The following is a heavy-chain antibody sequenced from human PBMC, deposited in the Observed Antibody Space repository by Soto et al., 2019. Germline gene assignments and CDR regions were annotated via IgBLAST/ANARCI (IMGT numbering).Heavy chain of an antibody. V-gene: IGHV4-31*03. CDR3: ARDRGYSGYVGPFDY. D-gene: IGHD5-12*01. J-gene: IGHJ4*02. Sequence: QVQFQEPGQGLVKPSQPLPLPCIVSGASITSGGYTGSWTRQPPGKGLGWIGYIYYSGSTYYNPSLKSRVTISVDTSKNQFSLKLSSVTAADTAVYYCARDRGYSGYVGPFDYWGQGTLVTVSS. CDR2: IYYSGST. CDR1: GASITSGGYT.